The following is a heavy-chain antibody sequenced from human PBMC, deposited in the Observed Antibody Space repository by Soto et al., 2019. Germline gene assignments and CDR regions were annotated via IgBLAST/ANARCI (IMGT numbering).Heavy chain of an antibody. Sequence: EVQLVESGGGLGQPGGSLRLSCAASGFTLSAYSMNWVRQAPGKGLEWISFINSGSDTIYYGDSVKGRFTISRDNAKNALYLQMNSLRDDDTAVYYCARPHLDRPTYYGLDVWGQGTTVTVSS. CDR2: INSGSDTI. CDR3: ARPHLDRPTYYGLDV. V-gene: IGHV3-48*02. CDR1: GFTLSAYS. D-gene: IGHD3-16*01. J-gene: IGHJ6*02.